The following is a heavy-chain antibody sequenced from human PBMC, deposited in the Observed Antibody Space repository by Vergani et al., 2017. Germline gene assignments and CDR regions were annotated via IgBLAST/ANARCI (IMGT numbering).Heavy chain of an antibody. CDR2: ITPIFGTA. CDR3: AGDGDSSGYDFGY. D-gene: IGHD3-22*01. CDR1: GGTFSSYA. V-gene: IGHV1-69*01. Sequence: QVQLVQSGAEVKKPGSSVKVSCKASGGTFSSYAITWVRRAPGQGLEWMGGITPIFGTANYAQKVQGRGTITAGASTSTAYMELRRRRSEDTAVYYCAGDGDSSGYDFGYGGQGTLVTVSS. J-gene: IGHJ4*01.